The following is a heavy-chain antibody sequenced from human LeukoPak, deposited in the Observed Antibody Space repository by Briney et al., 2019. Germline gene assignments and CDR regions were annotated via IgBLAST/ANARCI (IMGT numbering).Heavy chain of an antibody. CDR1: GFTFSKYW. Sequence: GGSLRLSCAASGFTFSKYWMLWVRHAPGKGLESVSRINTDGTDTTYADSVKGRFTVSRDNADNTMFLQINRVRDEDTVVYYGATKKWLAPPPDSWGQGTPVSVST. J-gene: IGHJ4*02. CDR2: INTDGTDT. CDR3: ATKKWLAPPPDS. D-gene: IGHD6-19*01. V-gene: IGHV3-74*01.